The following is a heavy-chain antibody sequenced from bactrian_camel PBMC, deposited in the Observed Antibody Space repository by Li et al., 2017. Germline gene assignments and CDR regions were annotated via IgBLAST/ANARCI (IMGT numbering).Heavy chain of an antibody. J-gene: IGHJ4*01. CDR1: GSMPSMNC. V-gene: IGHV3S54*01. Sequence: HVQLVESGGGSVQAGGSLRLSCVASGSMPSMNCMGWVRQAPGKEREGVVSMHSDGPTTYTDSVKGRFTVSEDVDRRTLYLKMDNLKSTDTAMYYCALVRRTDRSRSCPSGAGYTFWGQGTQVTVS. CDR3: ALVRRTDRSRSCPSGAGYTF. D-gene: IGHD3*01. CDR2: MHSDGPTT.